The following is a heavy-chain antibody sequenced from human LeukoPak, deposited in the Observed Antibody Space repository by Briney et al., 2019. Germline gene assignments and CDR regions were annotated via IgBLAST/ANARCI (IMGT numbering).Heavy chain of an antibody. CDR1: GGSISSYY. V-gene: IGHV4-59*01. D-gene: IGHD7-27*01. CDR3: ARVELGRDLAFDY. J-gene: IGHJ4*02. Sequence: PSETLSLTCTVSGGSISSYYWSWIRQPPGKGLEWIGYIYYSGSTNYNPSLKSRVTISVDTSKNQFSLQLSSATAADTAVYYCARVELGRDLAFDYWGQGTLVTVSS. CDR2: IYYSGST.